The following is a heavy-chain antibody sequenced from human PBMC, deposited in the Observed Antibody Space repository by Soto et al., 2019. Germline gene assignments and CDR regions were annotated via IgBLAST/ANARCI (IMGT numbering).Heavy chain of an antibody. CDR2: IYYSGST. D-gene: IGHD2-15*01. Sequence: PSETLSLTCTVSGGSISSYYWSWIRQPPGKGLEWIGYIYYSGSTNYNPSLKSRVTISVDTSKNQSSLKLSSVTAADTAVYYCARVLGGYCSGGSCYSSVYYYYGMDVWGQGTTVTVSS. CDR3: ARVLGGYCSGGSCYSSVYYYYGMDV. CDR1: GGSISSYY. V-gene: IGHV4-59*01. J-gene: IGHJ6*02.